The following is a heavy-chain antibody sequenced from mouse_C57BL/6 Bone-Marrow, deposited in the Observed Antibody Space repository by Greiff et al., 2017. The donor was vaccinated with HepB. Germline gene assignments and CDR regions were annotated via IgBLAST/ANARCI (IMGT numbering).Heavy chain of an antibody. CDR2: IYPRSGNT. D-gene: IGHD1-1*01. Sequence: VQWVESGAELARPGASVKLSCKASGYTFTSYGISWVKQRTGQGLEWIGEIYPRSGNTYYNEKFKGKATLTADKSSSTAYMELRSLTSEDSAVYFCARKSITTVVEDYYAMDYWGQGTSVTVSS. J-gene: IGHJ4*01. CDR3: ARKSITTVVEDYYAMDY. V-gene: IGHV1-81*01. CDR1: GYTFTSYG.